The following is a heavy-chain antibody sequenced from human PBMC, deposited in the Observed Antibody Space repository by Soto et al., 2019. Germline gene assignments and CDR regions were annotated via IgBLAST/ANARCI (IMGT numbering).Heavy chain of an antibody. J-gene: IGHJ5*02. CDR2: IYRTGST. CDR3: ARRSYDFWSGYYNWFDP. D-gene: IGHD3-3*01. V-gene: IGHV4-4*02. Sequence: SETLSLTCAVSGGSFTSNNWWTWVRQPPGQGLEWIGEIYRTGSTNYNPSLKSRVTISVDTSKNQFSLKLSSVTAADTAVYYCARRSYDFWSGYYNWFDPWGQGTLVTVSS. CDR1: GGSFTSNNW.